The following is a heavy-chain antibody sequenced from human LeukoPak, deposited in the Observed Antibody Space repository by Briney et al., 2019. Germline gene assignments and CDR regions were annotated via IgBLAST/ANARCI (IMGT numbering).Heavy chain of an antibody. CDR1: GGSICSGSYY. J-gene: IGHJ4*02. D-gene: IGHD3-9*01. V-gene: IGHV4-61*02. Sequence: SETLSLTCTGSGGSICSGSYYWNWIRQPAGKGLEWIGRIYTSGSTNYNPSLNSRVTISVDTSKNQFSLKLSSVTAADTAVYYCARARSNYDILTGYPLYYFDFWGQGTLVTVSS. CDR2: IYTSGST. CDR3: ARARSNYDILTGYPLYYFDF.